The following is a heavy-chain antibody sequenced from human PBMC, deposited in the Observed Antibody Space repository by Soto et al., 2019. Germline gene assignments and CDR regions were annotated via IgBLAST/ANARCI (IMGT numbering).Heavy chain of an antibody. CDR2: IYSGGST. CDR1: GFTVRSNY. J-gene: IGHJ4*02. CDR3: ARGSSSWSDY. V-gene: IGHV3-53*01. Sequence: GGSLRRSCSASGFTVRSNYMSWGRQAPGKGLEWVSVIYSGGSTYYADSVKGRFTISRDNSKNTLYLQMNSLRAEDTAVYYCARGSSSWSDYWGQGTLVTVSS. D-gene: IGHD6-13*01.